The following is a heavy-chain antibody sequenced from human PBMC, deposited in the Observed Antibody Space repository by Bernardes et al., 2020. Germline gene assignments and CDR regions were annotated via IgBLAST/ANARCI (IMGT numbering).Heavy chain of an antibody. CDR1: GASISSTNYY. D-gene: IGHD6-6*01. Sequence: SETLSLTCTVSGASISSTNYYWGWIRQPPGQGLEWIGTIYYSGNTYYNPSLKSRVTISVDTSKNQFSLKLSSVTAADTAVYHCARSYSTSAIPNWFDYWGQGTLVTVSS. J-gene: IGHJ5*01. CDR2: IYYSGNT. V-gene: IGHV4-39*01. CDR3: ARSYSTSAIPNWFDY.